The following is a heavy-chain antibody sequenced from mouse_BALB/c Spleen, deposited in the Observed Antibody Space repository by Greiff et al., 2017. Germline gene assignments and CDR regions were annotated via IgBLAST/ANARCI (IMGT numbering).Heavy chain of an antibody. V-gene: IGHV3-2*02. Sequence: EVMLVESGPGLVKPSQSLSLTCTVTGYSITSDYAWNWIRQFPGNKLEWMGYISYSGSTSYNPSLKSRISITRDTSKNQFFLQLNSVTTEDTATYYCARWGDGYPMDYWGQGTSVTFSS. CDR1: GYSITSDYA. CDR2: ISYSGST. CDR3: ARWGDGYPMDY. J-gene: IGHJ4*01. D-gene: IGHD2-3*01.